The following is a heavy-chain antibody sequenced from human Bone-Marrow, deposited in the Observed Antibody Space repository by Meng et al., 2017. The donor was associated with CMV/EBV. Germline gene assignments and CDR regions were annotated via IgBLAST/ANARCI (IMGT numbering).Heavy chain of an antibody. CDR3: ARPTYTISSPFDY. V-gene: IGHV4-34*01. CDR2: INHSGST. Sequence: SETLSLTCDVYGGSFSGYYWSWIRQPPGSGLEWIGEINHSGSTRYNPSLKSRVTMSVDTSKDQFSLKLTSVTAADTAVYYCARPTYTISSPFDYWGQGSLVTVSS. D-gene: IGHD6-6*01. CDR1: GGSFSGYY. J-gene: IGHJ4*02.